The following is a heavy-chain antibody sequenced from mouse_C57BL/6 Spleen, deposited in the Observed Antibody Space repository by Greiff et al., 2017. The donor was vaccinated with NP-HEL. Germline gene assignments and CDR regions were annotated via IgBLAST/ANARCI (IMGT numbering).Heavy chain of an antibody. D-gene: IGHD1-1*01. Sequence: QVQLQQSGPELVKPGASVKISCKASGYAFSSSWMNWVKQRPGKGLEWIGRIYPGDGDTNYNGKFKGKATLTADKSSSTAYMQLSSLTSEDSAVYFFARPPLITTVVDYFDYWGQGTTLTVSS. CDR1: GYAFSSSW. CDR3: ARPPLITTVVDYFDY. CDR2: IYPGDGDT. V-gene: IGHV1-82*01. J-gene: IGHJ2*01.